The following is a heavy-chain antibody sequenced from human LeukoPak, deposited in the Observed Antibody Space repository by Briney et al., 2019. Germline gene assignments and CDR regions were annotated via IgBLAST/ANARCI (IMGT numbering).Heavy chain of an antibody. D-gene: IGHD1-26*01. CDR1: GFTFNIYA. Sequence: PGGSLRLSCAASGFTFNIYAMNWVRQPPGKGLEWVSAISGSGDSTYYADSVKGRFTIARDNSKNPLYLHMNSLTAADTAVYYCAKDRGPYIGIDNNWFDPWGQGTLVSVSS. V-gene: IGHV3-23*01. CDR3: AKDRGPYIGIDNNWFDP. CDR2: ISGSGDST. J-gene: IGHJ5*02.